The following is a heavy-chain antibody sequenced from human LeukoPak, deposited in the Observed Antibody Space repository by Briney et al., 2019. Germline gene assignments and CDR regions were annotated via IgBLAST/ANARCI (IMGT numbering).Heavy chain of an antibody. V-gene: IGHV3-48*03. CDR3: ARETNLISSGLDY. CDR1: GFTFSSYE. J-gene: IGHJ4*02. CDR2: ISSSGSTI. Sequence: GGSLRLSCAASGFTFSSYEMNWVRQAPGKGLEWVSYISSSGSTIYYADSVKGRFTISRDNANNSLSLQMNSLRAEDTAVYYCARETNLISSGLDYWGLGTLVTVSS. D-gene: IGHD3-10*01.